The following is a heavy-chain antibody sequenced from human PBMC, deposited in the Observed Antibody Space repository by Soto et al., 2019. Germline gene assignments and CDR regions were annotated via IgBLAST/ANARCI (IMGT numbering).Heavy chain of an antibody. Sequence: QVQLVQSGAEVKKPGASVKVSCKASGYTFTDYYMHWVRHAPGQGLEWMGWINPNSGGINYAQKFQGRVTMTRDTSISTAYMELNRLRSDDTAVYYCARDQSPSSGWPGMDVWGQGTTVTVSS. D-gene: IGHD6-19*01. CDR3: ARDQSPSSGWPGMDV. V-gene: IGHV1-2*02. CDR1: GYTFTDYY. CDR2: INPNSGGI. J-gene: IGHJ6*02.